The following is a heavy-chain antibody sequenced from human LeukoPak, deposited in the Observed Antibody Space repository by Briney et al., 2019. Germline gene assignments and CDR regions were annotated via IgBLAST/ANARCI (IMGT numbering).Heavy chain of an antibody. V-gene: IGHV3-23*01. CDR1: GFTFNTYT. CDR2: ISGSGGST. J-gene: IGHJ4*02. D-gene: IGHD3-22*01. CDR3: AKLPKAYDSSGPSVD. Sequence: PGGSLRLSCAASGFTFNTYTMNWVRQAPGKGLEWVSAISGSGGSTYYADSVKGRFTISRDNSKNTLYLQMNSLRAEDTAVYYCAKLPKAYDSSGPSVDWGQGTLVTVSS.